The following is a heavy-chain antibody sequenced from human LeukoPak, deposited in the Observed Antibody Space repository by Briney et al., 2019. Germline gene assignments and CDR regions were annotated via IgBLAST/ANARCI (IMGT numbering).Heavy chain of an antibody. CDR3: ARMAAGASDM. V-gene: IGHV4-34*01. J-gene: IGHJ3*02. Sequence: SETLSLTCAVYSGSFSGYYWSWICQPPGKGLEWVGEINHSGSTNYNPSLKSRVTISVDTSKNQFSLKLTSVTAADTAVYYCARMAAGASDMGGQGTMVTVSA. D-gene: IGHD2-8*02. CDR1: SGSFSGYY. CDR2: INHSGST.